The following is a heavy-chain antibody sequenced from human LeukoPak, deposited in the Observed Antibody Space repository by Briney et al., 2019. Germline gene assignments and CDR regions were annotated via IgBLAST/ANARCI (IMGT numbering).Heavy chain of an antibody. D-gene: IGHD3-22*01. V-gene: IGHV3-15*01. CDR3: TTDSYYDSSGYYFASGSY. CDR2: IKSKTDGGTT. Sequence: GGSLRLSCADSGFTFSNAWISWVRQAPGKGLEWVGRIKSKTDGGTTDYAAPVKGRFTISRDDSKNTLYLQMNSLKTEDTAVYYCTTDSYYDSSGYYFASGSYGGQGTLGTVSS. CDR1: GFTFSNAW. J-gene: IGHJ4*02.